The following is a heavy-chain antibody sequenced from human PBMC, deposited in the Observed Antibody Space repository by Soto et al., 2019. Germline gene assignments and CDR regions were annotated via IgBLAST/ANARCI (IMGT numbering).Heavy chain of an antibody. CDR3: ASNYDILTGYYISY. D-gene: IGHD3-9*01. V-gene: IGHV3-21*01. CDR2: ISSSSSYI. CDR1: GFTFSSYS. Sequence: GSLRLSCAASGFTFSSYSMNWVRQAPGKGLEWVSSISSSSSYIYYADSVKGRFTISRDNAKSSLYLQMNSLRAEDTAVYYCASNYDILTGYYISYWGQGTLVTVSS. J-gene: IGHJ4*02.